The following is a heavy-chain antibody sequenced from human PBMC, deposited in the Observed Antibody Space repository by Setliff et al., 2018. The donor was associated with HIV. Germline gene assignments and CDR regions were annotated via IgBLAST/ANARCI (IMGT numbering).Heavy chain of an antibody. J-gene: IGHJ6*03. CDR3: ARRVECGGDCYRYYYYYMDV. Sequence: PGGSLRLSCAASGFTFSSKSMNWVRQAPGKGLEWVSSISSSSSHIYYADSVKGRFTISRDNAKNSLYLQMNSLRVEDTAVYYCARRVECGGDCYRYYYYYMDVWGDGTTVTVS. D-gene: IGHD2-21*01. CDR2: ISSSSSHI. V-gene: IGHV3-21*01. CDR1: GFTFSSKS.